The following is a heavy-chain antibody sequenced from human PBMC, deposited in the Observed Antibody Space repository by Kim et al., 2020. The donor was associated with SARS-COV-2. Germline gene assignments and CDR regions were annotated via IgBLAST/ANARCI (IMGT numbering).Heavy chain of an antibody. D-gene: IGHD3-10*01. J-gene: IGHJ4*02. CDR2: ISGSGGST. V-gene: IGHV3-23*01. CDR1: GFTFSSYA. CDR3: AKHMVRGVMGSGLVPY. Sequence: GGSLRLSCAASGFTFSSYAMSWVRQAPGKGLEWVSAISGSGGSTYYADSVKGRFTISRDNSKNTLYLQMNSLRAEDTAVYYCAKHMVRGVMGSGLVPYWGQGTLVTVSS.